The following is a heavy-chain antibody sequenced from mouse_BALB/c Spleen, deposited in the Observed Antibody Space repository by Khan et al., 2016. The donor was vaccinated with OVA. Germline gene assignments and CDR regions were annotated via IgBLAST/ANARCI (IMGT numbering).Heavy chain of an antibody. CDR1: GYSITSDYA. Sequence: EVQLQESGPGLVKPSQSLSLTCTVTGYSITSDYAWNWIRQFPGNKLEWMGYITYSGSTSYNPSLKSRFSITRDTSKNQFFLQLNFVTTEDTATYFCAMGRTYWGQGTLVTVSA. CDR3: AMGRTY. V-gene: IGHV3-2*02. J-gene: IGHJ3*01. CDR2: ITYSGST. D-gene: IGHD4-1*01.